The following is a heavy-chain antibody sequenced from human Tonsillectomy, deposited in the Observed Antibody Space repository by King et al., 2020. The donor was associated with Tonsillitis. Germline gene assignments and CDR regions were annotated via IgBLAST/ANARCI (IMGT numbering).Heavy chain of an antibody. J-gene: IGHJ5*02. CDR2: MYYSGNT. V-gene: IGHV4-38-2*01. D-gene: IGHD3-22*01. CDR1: GYSIRNGYY. Sequence: VQLQESGPGLVKPSETLSLTCAVSGYSIRNGYYWGWIRQPPGKGLEWIGSMYYSGNTYYNPSLKSRVTISVDTSKNQFSLKLSSVTAADTAVYYCARLAFDSSGYYYGSDNCFDPWGQGTQVTGSS. CDR3: ARLAFDSSGYYYGSDNCFDP.